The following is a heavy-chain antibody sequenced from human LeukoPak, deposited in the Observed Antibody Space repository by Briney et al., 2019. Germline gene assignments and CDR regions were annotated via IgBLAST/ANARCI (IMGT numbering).Heavy chain of an antibody. Sequence: SETLSLTCTVSGGSISSYYWSWIRQPPGKGLEWIWYIYYSGSTNNNPSLKNRATISVDASKNQFSLKLSFVTAADTAVYYCARKRSFDWLIDHWGQGTLVTVSS. CDR2: IYYSGST. CDR3: ARKRSFDWLIDH. D-gene: IGHD3-9*01. CDR1: GGSISSYY. J-gene: IGHJ5*02. V-gene: IGHV4-59*01.